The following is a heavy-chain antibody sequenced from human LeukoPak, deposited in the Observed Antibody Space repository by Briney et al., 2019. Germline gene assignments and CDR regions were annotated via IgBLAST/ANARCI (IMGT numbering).Heavy chain of an antibody. CDR3: VGYGSGSYHDY. V-gene: IGHV4-39*01. J-gene: IGHJ4*02. CDR2: IYYSGST. D-gene: IGHD3-10*01. Sequence: SETLSLTCTVSGGSISSSSYYWGWIRQPPGKGLEWIGSIYYSGSTYYNPSLKSRVTISVDTSKNQFSLKLSSVTAADTAVYYCVGYGSGSYHDYWGQGTLVTVSS. CDR1: GGSISSSSYY.